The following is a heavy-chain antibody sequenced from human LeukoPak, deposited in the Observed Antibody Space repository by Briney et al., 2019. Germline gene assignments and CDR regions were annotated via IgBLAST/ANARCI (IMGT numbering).Heavy chain of an antibody. CDR3: ARENVAGTDYYYGMDV. Sequence: GGSLRLSCAASGFTFSSYSMNWVRQAPGKGLEWVSYISSSSSTIDYADSVKGRFTISRDNAKNSLYLQMNSLRAEDMAVYYCARENVAGTDYYYGMDVWGQGTTVTVSS. D-gene: IGHD6-19*01. J-gene: IGHJ6*02. CDR1: GFTFSSYS. CDR2: ISSSSSTI. V-gene: IGHV3-48*01.